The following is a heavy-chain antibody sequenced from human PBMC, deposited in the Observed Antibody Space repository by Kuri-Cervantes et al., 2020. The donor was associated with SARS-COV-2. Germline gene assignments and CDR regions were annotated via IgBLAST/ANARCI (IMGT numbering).Heavy chain of an antibody. J-gene: IGHJ5*02. CDR1: GFTSSNYG. D-gene: IGHD2-2*01. V-gene: IGHV3-23*01. CDR3: AKAGGIEIPAATNWFDP. Sequence: GGSLRLSCAASGFTSSNYGMNWVRRAPGKGLEWVSGIGGSGGNTYYADSVKGRFTISRDNSKNTLYLQMTSLSAGDTAIYYCAKAGGIEIPAATNWFDPWGQGTLVTVSS. CDR2: IGGSGGNT.